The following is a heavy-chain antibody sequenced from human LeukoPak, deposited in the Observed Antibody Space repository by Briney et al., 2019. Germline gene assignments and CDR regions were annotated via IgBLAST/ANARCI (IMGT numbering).Heavy chain of an antibody. V-gene: IGHV1-8*01. CDR3: ARAPARECCGDCYPYYFDY. Sequence: ASVKVSCKASGYTFTSYDINWVRQATGQGLEWMGWMNPNSGNTGYAQKFQGRVTMTRNTSISTAYMELSSLRSEDTAVYYCARAPARECCGDCYPYYFDYWGQGTLVTVSS. D-gene: IGHD2-21*02. CDR1: GYTFTSYD. CDR2: MNPNSGNT. J-gene: IGHJ4*02.